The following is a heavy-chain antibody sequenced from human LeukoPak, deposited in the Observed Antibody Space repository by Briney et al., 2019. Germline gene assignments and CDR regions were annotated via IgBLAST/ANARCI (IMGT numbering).Heavy chain of an antibody. J-gene: IGHJ4*02. Sequence: GGSLRLSCAAAGFTFSRYWMNWYRQAPGKGLEGVGNINQDAREINYVDSVRGRFTISRGNAKNSLHLQMNSLRAEDTAVYYCAADRDNSDWQKRFDSWGQGTLVTVS. CDR1: GFTFSRYW. D-gene: IGHD2-21*02. CDR3: AADRDNSDWQKRFDS. V-gene: IGHV3-7*01. CDR2: INQDAREI.